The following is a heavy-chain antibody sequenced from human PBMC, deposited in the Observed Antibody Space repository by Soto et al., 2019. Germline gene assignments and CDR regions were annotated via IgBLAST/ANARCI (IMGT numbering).Heavy chain of an antibody. V-gene: IGHV3-11*01. D-gene: IGHD3-9*01. Sequence: PGGSLRLSCAASGFSFSDYYMSWIRQAPGKGLEWVSYISSSGSTIYYADSVKGRSTISRDNAKNSLYLQMNSVRAEGTAVYYCTRGLLRIFDPLPAFDIWGQRTMVTVSS. CDR1: GFSFSDYY. CDR3: TRGLLRIFDPLPAFDI. J-gene: IGHJ3*02. CDR2: ISSSGSTI.